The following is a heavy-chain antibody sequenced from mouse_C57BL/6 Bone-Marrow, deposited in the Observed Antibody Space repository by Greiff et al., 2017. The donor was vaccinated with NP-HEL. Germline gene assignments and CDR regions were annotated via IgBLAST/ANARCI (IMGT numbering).Heavy chain of an antibody. CDR3: AGGWLLAWFAY. J-gene: IGHJ3*01. CDR1: GFTFSSYA. D-gene: IGHD2-3*01. CDR2: ISDGGSYT. Sequence: EVQLVESGGGLVKPGGSLKLSCAASGFTFSSYAMSWVRQTPEKRLEWVATISDGGSYTYYPDNVKGRFTISRDNAKNNLYLQMSHLKSEDTAMYDCAGGWLLAWFAYWGQGTLVTVSA. V-gene: IGHV5-4*01.